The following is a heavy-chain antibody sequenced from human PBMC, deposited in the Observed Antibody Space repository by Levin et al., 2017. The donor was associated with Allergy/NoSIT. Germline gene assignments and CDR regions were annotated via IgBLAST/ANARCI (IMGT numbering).Heavy chain of an antibody. CDR2: ISYNGNIK. J-gene: IGHJ6*02. Sequence: GESLKISCVASGFTFSDYAMHWARQAPGRGLEWVAVISYNGNIKYNADSVQGRFTISRSNSNNTLYLQMNSLRVEDTGVYYYARDYWTYNGTRDGTDVWGQGTTVTVSS. V-gene: IGHV3-30*04. CDR3: ARDYWTYNGTRDGTDV. D-gene: IGHD1-1*01. CDR1: GFTFSDYA.